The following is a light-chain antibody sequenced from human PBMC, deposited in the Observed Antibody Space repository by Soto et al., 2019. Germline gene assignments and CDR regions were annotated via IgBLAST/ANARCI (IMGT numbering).Light chain of an antibody. CDR1: QSVSSSY. J-gene: IGKJ1*01. CDR3: QQYGSSRT. CDR2: GAS. V-gene: IGKV3-20*01. Sequence: EIVLTQSPGTLSLSPGERATLSCRASQSVSSSYLAWYQQKPGPAPRLLIYGASRRATGIPDRFSGSGSGTDFTLTISRLEPEDFAVYYCQQYGSSRTFGQGTKVEIK.